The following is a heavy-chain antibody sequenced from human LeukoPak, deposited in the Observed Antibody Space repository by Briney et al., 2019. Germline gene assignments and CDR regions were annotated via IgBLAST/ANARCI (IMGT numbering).Heavy chain of an antibody. V-gene: IGHV1-18*01. Sequence: ASVTVSCKASGYTFTSYGISWVRQAPGQGPEWMGWISAYNGNTNYAQKLQGRVAMTTDTSTSTAYMELRSLRSDDTAVYYCARGSYGTYYYGMDVWGQGTTVTVSS. D-gene: IGHD5-18*01. J-gene: IGHJ6*02. CDR3: ARGSYGTYYYGMDV. CDR2: ISAYNGNT. CDR1: GYTFTSYG.